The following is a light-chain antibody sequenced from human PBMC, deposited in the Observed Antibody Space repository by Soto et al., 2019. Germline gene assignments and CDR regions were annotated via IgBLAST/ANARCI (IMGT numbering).Light chain of an antibody. J-gene: IGLJ2*01. CDR1: SSNIGSNT. V-gene: IGLV1-44*01. CDR2: TNN. CDR3: AAWDGGLDGVV. Sequence: QSVLTQPPSASGTPGQRVTVSCSGSSSNIGSNTVTWYQQVPGAAPKLLISTNNQRPSGVPDRFSGSKSGTSASLAISGLQSEDEADYYCAAWDGGLDGVVFGGGTKLTVL.